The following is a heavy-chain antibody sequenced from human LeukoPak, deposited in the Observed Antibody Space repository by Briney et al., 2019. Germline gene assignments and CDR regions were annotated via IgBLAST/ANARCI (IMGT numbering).Heavy chain of an antibody. CDR3: ARGPLPAAAPPFDY. CDR2: INHSGST. J-gene: IGHJ4*02. CDR1: GGSFSGYY. D-gene: IGHD2-2*01. V-gene: IGHV4-34*01. Sequence: SETLSLTCAVYGGSFSGYYWSWIRQPPGKGLEWIGEINHSGSTNYNPSLKSRVTISVDTSENQFSLKLSSVTAADTAVYYCARGPLPAAAPPFDYWGQGTLVTVSS.